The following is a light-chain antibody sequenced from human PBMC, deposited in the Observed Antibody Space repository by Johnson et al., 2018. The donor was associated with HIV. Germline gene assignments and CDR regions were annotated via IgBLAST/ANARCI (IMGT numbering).Light chain of an antibody. CDR1: SSNIGNNY. CDR3: GTWDSSLSAYV. J-gene: IGLJ1*01. V-gene: IGLV1-51*02. Sequence: QSVLTQPPSVSAAPGQKVTISCSGSSSNIGNNYVSWYQQLPGTAPKLLIYENNKRPSGIPDRFSGSKSGTSATLGITGLPTGDDADYYCGTWDSSLSAYVFGTGTKVTVL. CDR2: ENN.